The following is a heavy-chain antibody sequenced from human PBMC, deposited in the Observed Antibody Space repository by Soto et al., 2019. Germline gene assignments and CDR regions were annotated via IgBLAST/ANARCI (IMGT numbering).Heavy chain of an antibody. Sequence: QVQLQESGPGLVKPSETLSLTCTVSGGSISSYYWSWIRQPPGKGLEWIGYIYYSGSTNYNPSLKGRVTISGDTSKNQFSLKLSYVTAADTAVYYLARRSGRYYYYYGMDVWGQGTTVTVSS. CDR2: IYYSGST. J-gene: IGHJ6*02. V-gene: IGHV4-59*01. D-gene: IGHD1-26*01. CDR3: ARRSGRYYYYYGMDV. CDR1: GGSISSYY.